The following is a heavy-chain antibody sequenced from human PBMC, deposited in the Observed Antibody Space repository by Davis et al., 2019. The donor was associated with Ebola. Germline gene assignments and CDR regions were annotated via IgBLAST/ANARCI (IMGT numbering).Heavy chain of an antibody. CDR2: IYYTGSA. CDR1: GDSISSTNNF. Sequence: SETLSLTCTVSGDSISSTNNFWSWVRQTPGKGLEWIAYIYYTGSAFYNPSLMSRVTISVDTSKNQFSLKLSSVTAADTAVYYCARSRDLYGMDVWGQGTTVTVSS. CDR3: ARSRDLYGMDV. V-gene: IGHV4-30-4*01. J-gene: IGHJ6*02.